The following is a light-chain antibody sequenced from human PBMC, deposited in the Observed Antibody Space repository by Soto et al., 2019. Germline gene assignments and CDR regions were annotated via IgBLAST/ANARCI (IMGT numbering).Light chain of an antibody. J-gene: IGKJ5*01. V-gene: IGKV1-5*01. CDR3: QQYYSYPYT. Sequence: IQLTQAPSTLPASVGHRVTITCRASQTIRSLLAWYQQKPEKAPKALIYDASRLGSGVPSRCSGSGSGTEFTLTISILQPDDFATYYCQQYYSYPYTFGQGTRLEIK. CDR1: QTIRSL. CDR2: DAS.